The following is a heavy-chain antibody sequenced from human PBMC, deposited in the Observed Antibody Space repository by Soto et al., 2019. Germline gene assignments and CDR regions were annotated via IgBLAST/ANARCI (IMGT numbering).Heavy chain of an antibody. CDR2: IYDDGSA. CDR3: ARDKYCSGGGGRKTVFAP. CDR1: GGSISSSY. D-gene: IGHD2-15*01. J-gene: IGHJ5*02. V-gene: IGHV4-59*01. Sequence: ETRSLTYTVSGGSISSSYWSWIRQQPGKGLEWLAYIYDDGSAIYNPSLKSRATISLDMSKNQFSLKLTSVTAGDTAVYYCARDKYCSGGGGRKTVFAPWAQGPLVPGSS.